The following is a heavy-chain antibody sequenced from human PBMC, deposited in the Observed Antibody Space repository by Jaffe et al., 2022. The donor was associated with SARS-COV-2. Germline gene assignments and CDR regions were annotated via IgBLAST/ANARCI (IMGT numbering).Heavy chain of an antibody. CDR3: ARHRHLRYCGGDCYPDAFDI. Sequence: EVQLVQSGAEVKKPGESLKISCQGSGYSFTNYWVAWVRQMPGKGLECMGVIYPGDSDTRYGPSFQGQVTISADRSITTAYLQWSSLKASDTAMYYCARHRHLRYCGGDCYPDAFDIWGQGTLVTVSS. J-gene: IGHJ3*02. V-gene: IGHV5-51*01. CDR2: IYPGDSDT. CDR1: GYSFTNYW. D-gene: IGHD2-21*02.